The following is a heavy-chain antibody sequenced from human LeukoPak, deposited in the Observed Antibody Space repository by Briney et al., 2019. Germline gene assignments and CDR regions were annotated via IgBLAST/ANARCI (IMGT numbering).Heavy chain of an antibody. CDR1: GFTFSSYG. J-gene: IGHJ4*02. V-gene: IGHV3-53*01. CDR2: IYSGGST. CDR3: AREGGGSLGY. D-gene: IGHD1-26*01. Sequence: GGSLRLSCAASGFTFSSYGMHWVRQAPGKGLEWVSVIYSGGSTYYADSVKGRFTISRDNSKNTLYLQMNSLRAEDTAVYYCAREGGGSLGYWGQGTLVTVSS.